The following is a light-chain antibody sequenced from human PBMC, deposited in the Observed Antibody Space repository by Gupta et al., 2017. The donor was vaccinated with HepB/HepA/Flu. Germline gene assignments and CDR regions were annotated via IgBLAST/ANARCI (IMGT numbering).Light chain of an antibody. J-gene: IGLJ2*01. CDR2: GKN. Sequence: SSELTQDPAVSVALGQTVRITCQGDSLRTFYASWYQQKPGQAPLLVIHGKNNRPSGIGDRFSVYTAGNTASLTIAGAQAEDEADDYCNSRGNNDKHLVFGGGTKLTVL. CDR1: SLRTFY. V-gene: IGLV3-19*01. CDR3: NSRGNNDKHLV.